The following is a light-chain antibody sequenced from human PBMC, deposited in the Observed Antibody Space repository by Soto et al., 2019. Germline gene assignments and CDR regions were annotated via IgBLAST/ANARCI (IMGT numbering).Light chain of an antibody. Sequence: IVLTQSPATLSLSPGERATLSCRASQSVSNYLAWYQQKPGQAPRLLIYDASNSATGIPARFSDSGSGTDFTLTISSVESEDFGGHDCQQRSDWAPWTFGGGTKLEIK. CDR2: DAS. V-gene: IGKV3-11*01. CDR3: QQRSDWAPWT. CDR1: QSVSNY. J-gene: IGKJ1*01.